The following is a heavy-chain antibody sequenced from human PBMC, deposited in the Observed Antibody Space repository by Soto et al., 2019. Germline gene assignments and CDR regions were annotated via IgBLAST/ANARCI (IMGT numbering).Heavy chain of an antibody. CDR1: GFTFSSYG. CDR3: ARPFDMVKMVPFYYGMDV. Sequence: GGSLRLSCAASGFTFSSYGMYWVRQAPGKGLEWVAVLWYDGSQKYYADSVTGRFTISRDNSKNTLYLQMNSLRAEDTAVYYCARPFDMVKMVPFYYGMDVWAQGTTVTVSS. D-gene: IGHD3-9*01. V-gene: IGHV3-33*07. J-gene: IGHJ6*02. CDR2: LWYDGSQK.